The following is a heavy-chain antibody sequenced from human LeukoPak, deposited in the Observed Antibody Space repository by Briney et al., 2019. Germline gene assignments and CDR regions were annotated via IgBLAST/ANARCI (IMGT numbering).Heavy chain of an antibody. CDR2: IYYSGSP. V-gene: IGHV4-31*03. CDR1: GGSISSGGYY. Sequence: SETLSLTCTVSGGSISSGGYYWRWIRQHPGKGLEWIGYIYYSGSPYYNPSLKSRVTISVDTSKNQFSLKLSSVTAADTAVYYCARLPYCSGGSCRSYYYYGMDVWGQGTTVTVSS. J-gene: IGHJ6*02. D-gene: IGHD2-15*01. CDR3: ARLPYCSGGSCRSYYYYGMDV.